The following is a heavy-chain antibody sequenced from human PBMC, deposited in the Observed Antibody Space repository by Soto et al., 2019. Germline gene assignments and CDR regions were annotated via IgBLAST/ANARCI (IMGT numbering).Heavy chain of an antibody. J-gene: IGHJ6*02. CDR1: GFSLSNARMG. V-gene: IGHV2-26*01. D-gene: IGHD1-1*01. CDR3: ARNWNIDVGYYYYGMDV. Sequence: QVTLKESGPVLVKPTETLTLTCTVSGFSLSNARMGVSWIRQPPGKALEWLAHIFSNDEKSYSTSLKSRLTISKDTSKSQVVLTMTNMDPVDTATYYCARNWNIDVGYYYYGMDVWGQGTTVTVSS. CDR2: IFSNDEK.